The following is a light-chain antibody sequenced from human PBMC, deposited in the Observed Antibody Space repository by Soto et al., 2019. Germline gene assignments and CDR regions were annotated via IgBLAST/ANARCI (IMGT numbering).Light chain of an antibody. J-gene: IGLJ1*01. CDR2: DVS. Sequence: VGSYNRVSWYQQPPGTAPKLMIYDVSDRPSGVPDRXXGSKSGNTASLTISGLQAEDEADYYCSSYTSSSTYVXXTGTKLTVL. V-gene: IGLV2-18*02. CDR1: VGSYNR. CDR3: SSYTSSSTYV.